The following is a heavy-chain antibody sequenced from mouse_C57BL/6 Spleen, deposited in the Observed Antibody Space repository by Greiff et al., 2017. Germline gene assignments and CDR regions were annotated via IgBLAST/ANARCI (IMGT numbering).Heavy chain of an antibody. CDR3: ARRGLGLAY. J-gene: IGHJ3*01. Sequence: VQLQQPGAELVMPGASVKLSCKASGYTFTSYWMHWVKQRPGQGLEWIGEIDPSDSYTNYNQKFKGKSTLTVDKSASTAYMQLSSRTSEDSAVYYCARRGLGLAYWGQGTLVTVSA. V-gene: IGHV1-69*01. D-gene: IGHD4-1*01. CDR2: IDPSDSYT. CDR1: GYTFTSYW.